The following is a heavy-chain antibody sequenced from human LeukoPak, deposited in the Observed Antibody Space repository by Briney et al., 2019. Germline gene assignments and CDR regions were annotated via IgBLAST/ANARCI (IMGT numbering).Heavy chain of an antibody. D-gene: IGHD1-1*01. CDR3: ASLDKGNDVVFDY. CDR2: INPNSGGT. V-gene: IGHV1-2*02. Sequence: ASVKVSCKAPGYTFTGYYMHWVRQAPGQGLEWMGWINPNSGGTNYAQKFQGRVTMTRDTSISTAYMELSRLRSDDTAAYYCASLDKGNDVVFDYWGQGTLVTVSS. CDR1: GYTFTGYY. J-gene: IGHJ4*02.